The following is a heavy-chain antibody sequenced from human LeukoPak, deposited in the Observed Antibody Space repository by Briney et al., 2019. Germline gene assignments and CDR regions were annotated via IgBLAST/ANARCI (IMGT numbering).Heavy chain of an antibody. D-gene: IGHD6-13*01. CDR1: GFIFSSYA. V-gene: IGHV3-30*18. CDR3: AKVGVSRSWNYYYYGIDV. Sequence: GRSLRLSCTTSGFIFSSYAMHWVRQAPGKGLEWVAVILYDGSEKFYADSLKGRFTVSRDDSKNTLYLQMNSLRPEDTAVYYCAKVGVSRSWNYYYYGIDVWGQGTTVTVS. J-gene: IGHJ6*02. CDR2: ILYDGSEK.